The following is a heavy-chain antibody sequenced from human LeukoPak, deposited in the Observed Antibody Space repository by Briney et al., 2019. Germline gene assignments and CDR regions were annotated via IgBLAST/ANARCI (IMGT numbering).Heavy chain of an antibody. D-gene: IGHD3-22*01. CDR1: GYPISSGYH. V-gene: IGHV4-38-2*01. CDR2: VYRSGST. CDR3: ARVQGNYYDSSGYYYFDY. J-gene: IGHJ4*02. Sequence: SETLSLTCVVSGYPISSGYHWGWIRQPPGEGREWIGSVYRSGSTYYNPSLKSRVTISVDTSKNQFSLKLSSVTAADTAVYYCARVQGNYYDSSGYYYFDYWGQGTLVTVSS.